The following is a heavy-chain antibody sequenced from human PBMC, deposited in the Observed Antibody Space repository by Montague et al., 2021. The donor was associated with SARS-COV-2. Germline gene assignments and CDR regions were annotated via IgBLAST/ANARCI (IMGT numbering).Heavy chain of an antibody. D-gene: IGHD3-10*01. J-gene: IGHJ6*02. CDR2: LYRSGGV. V-gene: IGHV4-39*02. Sequence: SETLSLTCIVSGGFISDSYYWAWIRQAPGKGLEWLGSLYRSGGVYSNPSLKSRVSISVDKSKNHFSLRLTSATAAETAVYYCVRGAEEAHFAMDVWGQGTTVTVSS. CDR3: VRGAEEAHFAMDV. CDR1: GGFISDSYY.